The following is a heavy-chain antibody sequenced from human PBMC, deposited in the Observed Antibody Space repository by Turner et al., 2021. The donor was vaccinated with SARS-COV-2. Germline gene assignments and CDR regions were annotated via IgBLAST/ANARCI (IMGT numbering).Heavy chain of an antibody. CDR2: IWYDGSNK. CDR1: GFTLSSYG. V-gene: IGHV3-33*01. D-gene: IGHD3-3*01. Sequence: QVQLVESGGGVVQPGRSLRLSCAASGFTLSSYGMHWVRQAPGKGLEWVAVIWYDGSNKYYADSVKGRFTISRDNSKNTLYLQMNSLRSEDTAVYYCARDPYYDFSGGSTDVWGQGTTVTVSS. CDR3: ARDPYYDFSGGSTDV. J-gene: IGHJ6*02.